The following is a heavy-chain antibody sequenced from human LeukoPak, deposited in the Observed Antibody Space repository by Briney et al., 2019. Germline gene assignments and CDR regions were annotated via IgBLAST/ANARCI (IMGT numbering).Heavy chain of an antibody. Sequence: SETLSLTCAVYGGSFSGYYWSWIRQPPGKGLEWIGEINHSGSTNYNPPLKSRVTISVDTSKNQFSLKLSSVTAADTAVYYCARDHGSGSYYRANPNPFDYWGQGTLVTVSS. V-gene: IGHV4-34*01. CDR1: GGSFSGYY. CDR2: INHSGST. D-gene: IGHD3-10*01. CDR3: ARDHGSGSYYRANPNPFDY. J-gene: IGHJ4*02.